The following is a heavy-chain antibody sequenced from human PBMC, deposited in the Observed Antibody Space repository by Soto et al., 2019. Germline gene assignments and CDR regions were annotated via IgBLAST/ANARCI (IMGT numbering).Heavy chain of an antibody. CDR3: AREDLRAVAFDI. J-gene: IGHJ3*02. D-gene: IGHD3-3*01. CDR1: GYTFTSYG. V-gene: IGHV1-18*01. Sequence: ASVKVSCKASGYTFTSYGISWVRRAPGQGLEWMGWISAYNGNTNYAQKLQGRVTMTTDTSTSTAYMELRSLRSDDTAVYYCAREDLRAVAFDIWGQGTMVTVSS. CDR2: ISAYNGNT.